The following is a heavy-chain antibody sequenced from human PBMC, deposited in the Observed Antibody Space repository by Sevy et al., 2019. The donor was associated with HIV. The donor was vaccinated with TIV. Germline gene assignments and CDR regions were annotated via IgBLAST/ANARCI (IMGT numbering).Heavy chain of an antibody. CDR3: AGPTYSIAVAGLHDAFDI. J-gene: IGHJ3*02. CDR2: IYPGDSDT. CDR1: GYSFTSYW. V-gene: IGHV5-51*01. D-gene: IGHD6-19*01. Sequence: GESLKISCKGSGYSFTSYWIGWVRQMPGKGLEWMGIIYPGDSDTRYSPSFQGQVTISADKSISTAYLQWSSLKASENAMDYCAGPTYSIAVAGLHDAFDIWGQGTMVTVSS.